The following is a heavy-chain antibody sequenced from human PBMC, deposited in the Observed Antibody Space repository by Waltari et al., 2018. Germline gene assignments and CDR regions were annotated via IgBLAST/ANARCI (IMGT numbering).Heavy chain of an antibody. D-gene: IGHD5-12*01. CDR2: INAGNGNT. Sequence: QVQLVQSGAEVKKPGASVTVSCKASGYTFTSYAMHWVRQAPGQRLEWMGWINAGNGNTKYSQKFQGRVTITRDTSASTAYMELSSLRSEDTAVYYCARKSGDYPYYYYGMDVWGQGTTVTVSS. CDR3: ARKSGDYPYYYYGMDV. V-gene: IGHV1-3*01. CDR1: GYTFTSYA. J-gene: IGHJ6*02.